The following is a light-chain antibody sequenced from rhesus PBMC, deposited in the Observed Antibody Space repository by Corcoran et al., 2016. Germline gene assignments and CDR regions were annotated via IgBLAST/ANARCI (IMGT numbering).Light chain of an antibody. Sequence: QAALTQPSSVSGSPGQSVTISCTGTSNDIGGYNHVSWYQQHPGTTPKLMIYEVSKRPSGFSDRFYASKSGNTASLTISGLQAEDEADYYCSSYAGRNTYMFGAGTRLTVL. CDR1: SNDIGGYNH. CDR3: SSYAGRNTYM. J-gene: IGLJ1*01. V-gene: IGLV2-32*02. CDR2: EVS.